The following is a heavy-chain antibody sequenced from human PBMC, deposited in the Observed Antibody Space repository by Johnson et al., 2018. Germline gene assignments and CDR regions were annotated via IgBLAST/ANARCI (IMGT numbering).Heavy chain of an antibody. CDR1: GFTFSSYS. D-gene: IGHD1-26*01. J-gene: IGHJ4*02. CDR3: TRRGGTFDY. CDR2: ISGRSNTI. Sequence: EVQLVETGGGLVQPGGSLRLSCEVSGFTFSSYSMNLVRQTPGKGLEWVAYISGRSNTIYYADSMRGRFTISRDNEKNSLYLQMNSLRAEDTALYYCTRRGGTFDYWGLGTPVTVSS. V-gene: IGHV3-48*01.